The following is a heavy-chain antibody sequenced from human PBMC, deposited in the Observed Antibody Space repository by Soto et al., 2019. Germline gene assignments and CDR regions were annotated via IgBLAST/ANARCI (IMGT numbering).Heavy chain of an antibody. CDR1: GFSLTTSGVG. J-gene: IGHJ4*02. D-gene: IGHD5-18*01. Sequence: GPTLVNPTQTLALTWTFSGFSLTTSGVGVGWIRKTPGKALEWLAVIYWDDDKRYNPSLKNRLTITKDTSKNQVVLIMADMDPVDTATYFCAHRGYMYGNWDHGYFDYWGQGTLVTVSS. CDR3: AHRGYMYGNWDHGYFDY. V-gene: IGHV2-5*02. CDR2: IYWDDDK.